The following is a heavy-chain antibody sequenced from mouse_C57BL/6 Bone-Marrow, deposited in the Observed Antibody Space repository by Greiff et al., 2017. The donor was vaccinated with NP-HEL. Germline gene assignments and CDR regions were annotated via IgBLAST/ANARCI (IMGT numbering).Heavy chain of an antibody. CDR3: TGLYYYEGGYAMDY. D-gene: IGHD1-1*01. Sequence: EVQLVESGTVLARPGASVKMSCKTSGYTFTSYWMHWVKQRPGQGLEWIGAIYPGNSDTSYNQKFKGKAKLTAVTSASTAYMELSSLTKEDSAVYYCTGLYYYEGGYAMDYWGQGTSVTVSS. CDR1: GYTFTSYW. J-gene: IGHJ4*01. V-gene: IGHV1-5*01. CDR2: IYPGNSDT.